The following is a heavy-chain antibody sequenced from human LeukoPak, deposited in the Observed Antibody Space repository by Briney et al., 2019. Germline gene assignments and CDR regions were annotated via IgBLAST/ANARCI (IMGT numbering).Heavy chain of an antibody. CDR1: GYTFTSYY. CDR3: ARRPRSGYYYYYGMDV. D-gene: IGHD3-3*01. CDR2: INPSGGST. J-gene: IGHJ6*02. V-gene: IGHV1-46*01. Sequence: ASVKVSCKASGYTFTSYYMHWVRQAPGQGLEWMGIINPSGGSTSYAQKFQGRVTMTRDTSTSTVYMELSSLRSEDTAVYYCARRPRSGYYYYYGMDVWGQGTTVTVSS.